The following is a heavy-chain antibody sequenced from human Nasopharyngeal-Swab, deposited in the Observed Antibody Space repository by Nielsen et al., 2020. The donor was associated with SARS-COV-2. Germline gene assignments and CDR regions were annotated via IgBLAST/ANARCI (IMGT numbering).Heavy chain of an antibody. Sequence: GESLKISCVASGFTLSNYVMSWVRHAPAKGLEWVSAIRSADKTHYADSVKGRFTITRDTSSNTLYLQMNSLRAEDTALYYCARALEYSSSSWDYWGQGTLVTVSS. CDR1: GFTLSNYV. V-gene: IGHV3-23*01. CDR2: IRSADKT. J-gene: IGHJ4*02. D-gene: IGHD6-6*01. CDR3: ARALEYSSSSWDY.